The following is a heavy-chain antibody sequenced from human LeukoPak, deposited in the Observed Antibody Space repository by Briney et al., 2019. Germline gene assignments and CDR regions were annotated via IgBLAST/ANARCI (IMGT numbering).Heavy chain of an antibody. CDR1: GGSVSSTTYY. CDR2: INYSGST. CDR3: ARGDILTGYNY. Sequence: SETLSLTCTVSGGSVSSTTYYWSWIRQPPGKGLEWIASINYSGSTYYNPSLKSRVTISVDTSKNQFSLKLSSVTATDTAVYYCARGDILTGYNYWGQGTLVTVSS. V-gene: IGHV4-39*07. D-gene: IGHD3-9*01. J-gene: IGHJ4*02.